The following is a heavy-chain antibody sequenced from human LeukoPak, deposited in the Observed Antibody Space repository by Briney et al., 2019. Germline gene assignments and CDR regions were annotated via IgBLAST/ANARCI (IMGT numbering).Heavy chain of an antibody. CDR3: AKDRAVASKEFHY. D-gene: IGHD6-19*01. CDR2: ISGSGGST. CDR1: GFTFSNYA. J-gene: IGHJ4*02. Sequence: PGGSLRLSCAASGFTFSNYAMSWVRQTPGKGLEWVSAISGSGGSTYYADSVKGRFTVSRDNSENTLYLQMNSLRAEDSAVYYCAKDRAVASKEFHYWGQGTLVTVSS. V-gene: IGHV3-23*01.